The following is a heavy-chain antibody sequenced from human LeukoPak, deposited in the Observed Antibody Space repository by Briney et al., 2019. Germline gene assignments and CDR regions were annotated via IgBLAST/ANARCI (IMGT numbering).Heavy chain of an antibody. V-gene: IGHV4-59*01. CDR1: GGSISSYY. Sequence: SETLSLTCTVSGGSISSYYWSWIRQPPGKGLEWIGYIYYSGSTNYNPSFKSRATRSVDRSKNQFSLKLSSVTAADTAVYYCARAYCSSTSCYGGFGYWGQGTLVTVSS. CDR3: ARAYCSSTSCYGGFGY. J-gene: IGHJ4*02. D-gene: IGHD2-2*01. CDR2: IYYSGST.